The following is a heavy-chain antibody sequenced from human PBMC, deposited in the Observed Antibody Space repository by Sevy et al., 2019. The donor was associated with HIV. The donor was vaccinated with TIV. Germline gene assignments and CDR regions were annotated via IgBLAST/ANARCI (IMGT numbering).Heavy chain of an antibody. Sequence: GGYLRLSCAASGFTFSSYRMTWVRQAPGKGLEWISCISSTSAYINYADSVKGRFTISRDNAKNLLYLQMDSLRDEDTAHYYCARSVLEISTWRSDYWGQGTLVTVSS. CDR1: GFTFSSYR. CDR2: ISSTSAYI. J-gene: IGHJ4*02. CDR3: ARSVLEISTWRSDY. D-gene: IGHD1-1*01. V-gene: IGHV3-21*01.